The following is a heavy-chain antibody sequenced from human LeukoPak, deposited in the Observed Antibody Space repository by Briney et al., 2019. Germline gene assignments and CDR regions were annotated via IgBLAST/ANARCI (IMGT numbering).Heavy chain of an antibody. D-gene: IGHD5-12*01. CDR2: IYYSGST. V-gene: IGHV4-59*12. CDR3: ARELRFPYYFDY. J-gene: IGHJ4*02. Sequence: PSETLSLTCTVSGGSISSYYWSWIRQPPGKGLEWIGYIYYSGSTDYNSSLKSRVTMSVDTSKNQFSLKLSSVTAADTAVYYCARELRFPYYFDYWGQGTLVTVSS. CDR1: GGSISSYY.